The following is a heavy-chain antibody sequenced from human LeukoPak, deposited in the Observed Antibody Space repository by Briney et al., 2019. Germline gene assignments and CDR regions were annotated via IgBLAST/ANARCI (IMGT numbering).Heavy chain of an antibody. V-gene: IGHV4-61*02. CDR1: GGSISSGSYY. D-gene: IGHD1-26*01. Sequence: KPSQTLSLTCTVSGGSISSGSYYWSWIRQPAGKGLEWIGRMYTSGSTHYNPSLKSRVTISGDMSKNQFSLNLSSVTAADTAVYYCARDWGVGATRGIGFGAFDIWGQGTMVTVSS. CDR3: ARDWGVGATRGIGFGAFDI. CDR2: MYTSGST. J-gene: IGHJ3*02.